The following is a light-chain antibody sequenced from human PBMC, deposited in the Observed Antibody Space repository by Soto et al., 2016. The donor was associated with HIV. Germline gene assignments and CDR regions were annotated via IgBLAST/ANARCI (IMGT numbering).Light chain of an antibody. V-gene: IGKV1-5*03. Sequence: DIQMTQSPSTLSASVGDRVTITCRASQRISSWLAWYQQKPGKAPKLLIYKASSLQSGVPSRFSGSGSGAHFTLTISSLQPEDFATYYCQQYNSYPITFGQGTRLEIK. J-gene: IGKJ5*01. CDR1: QRISSW. CDR3: QQYNSYPIT. CDR2: KAS.